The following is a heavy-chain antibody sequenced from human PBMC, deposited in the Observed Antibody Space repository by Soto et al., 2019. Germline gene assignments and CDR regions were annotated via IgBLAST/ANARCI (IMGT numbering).Heavy chain of an antibody. Sequence: EVQRVESGGGLIQPGESLRLSCSTSGFTFSDSYIDWVRQAPGKGLEWVGRTKNKAASYATEYAASVKGRFSISRDHSQSTLSLQMNILKLVNMAVYHCTVCGRGSDSWAAWGQGTQVIVSS. V-gene: IGHV3-72*01. CDR1: GFTFSDSY. J-gene: IGHJ4*02. D-gene: IGHD2-21*01. CDR3: TVCGRGSDSWAA. CDR2: TKNKAASYAT.